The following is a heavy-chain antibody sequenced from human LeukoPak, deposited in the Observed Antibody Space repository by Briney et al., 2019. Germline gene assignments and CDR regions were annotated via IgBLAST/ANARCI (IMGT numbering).Heavy chain of an antibody. D-gene: IGHD1-7*01. J-gene: IGHJ6*02. CDR1: RFTFSSYA. V-gene: IGHV3-15*04. Sequence: GGSLRLSCAASRFTFSSYAMSWVRQAPGKGLEWVGQIVSKIDGGTTDYAAPVKGRFTISRDDSESMLYLQMNSLKIEDTAVYYCTTDEDWNYARKDVWGQGATVIVSS. CDR3: TTDEDWNYARKDV. CDR2: IVSKIDGGTT.